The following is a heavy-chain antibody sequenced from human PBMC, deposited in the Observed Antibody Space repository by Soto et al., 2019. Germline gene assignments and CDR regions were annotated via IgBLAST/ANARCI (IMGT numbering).Heavy chain of an antibody. D-gene: IGHD3-3*01. CDR3: AAAYYDFWSGPPFGNYYYYYMDV. CDR1: GCTFSSYA. J-gene: IGHJ6*03. Sequence: GGSLRLCWAAVGCTFSSYAMHWVRQAPGKGLEWVAVISYDGSNKCYADSVKGRFTISRDNSKNTLYLQMNSLRAEDTAVYYCAAAYYDFWSGPPFGNYYYYYMDVWGKGTTVTVSS. V-gene: IGHV3-30-3*01. CDR2: ISYDGSNK.